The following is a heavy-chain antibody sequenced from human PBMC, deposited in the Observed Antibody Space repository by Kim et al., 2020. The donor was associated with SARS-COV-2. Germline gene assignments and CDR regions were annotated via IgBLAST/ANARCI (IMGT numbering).Heavy chain of an antibody. J-gene: IGHJ4*02. D-gene: IGHD6-19*01. Sequence: GGSLRLSCAASGFTFSRRAMSWVRQVPGKVLEWIASVNNNNHPSYADSEKRRFTVSRDITKATLYLQMNSLRADDTALYYCAKDHPSSGWPTFDSWGQGT. CDR2: VNNNNHP. CDR1: GFTFSRRA. CDR3: AKDHPSSGWPTFDS. V-gene: IGHV3-23*05.